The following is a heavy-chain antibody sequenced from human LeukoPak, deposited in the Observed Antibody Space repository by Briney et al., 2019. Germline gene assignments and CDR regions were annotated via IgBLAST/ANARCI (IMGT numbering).Heavy chain of an antibody. CDR3: ARPARPITMVRGGNNWFDP. CDR1: GYTLTELS. J-gene: IGHJ5*02. V-gene: IGHV1-24*01. CDR2: FDPEDGET. Sequence: ASVKVSCKVSGYTLTELSMHWVRQAPGKGLEWMGGFDPEDGETIYAQKFQGRVTMTEDTSTDTAYMELSSLRSDDTAVYYCARPARPITMVRGGNNWFDPWGQGTLVTVSS. D-gene: IGHD3-10*01.